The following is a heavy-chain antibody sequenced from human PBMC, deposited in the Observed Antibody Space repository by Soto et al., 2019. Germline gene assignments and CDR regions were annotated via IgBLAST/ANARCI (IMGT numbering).Heavy chain of an antibody. D-gene: IGHD2-8*02. CDR3: ARGYCTSSACHWNFDY. CDR2: ITSTGSTR. V-gene: IGHV3-48*03. Sequence: SCAASGFTFSSYEMNWVRQAPGKGLEWVSDITSTGSTRYYADSVKGRFTISRDNAKNSLYLQMNSLRAEDTAVYYCARGYCTSSACHWNFDYWGQGTLVTVSS. CDR1: GFTFSSYE. J-gene: IGHJ4*02.